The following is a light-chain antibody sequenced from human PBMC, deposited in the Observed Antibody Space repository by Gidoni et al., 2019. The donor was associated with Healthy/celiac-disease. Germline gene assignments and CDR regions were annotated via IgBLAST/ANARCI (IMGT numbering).Light chain of an antibody. CDR2: GAS. V-gene: IGKV3-20*01. Sequence: EIVLTQSPGTLSLSPGERATLSCRASQSVSRSYLAWYQLKPGQAPSLLIYGASSRATGIPDRFSGSGSGTDFTLTISRLEPEDFAVYYCQQYGSSPYTFGQXTKLEIK. CDR1: QSVSRSY. CDR3: QQYGSSPYT. J-gene: IGKJ2*01.